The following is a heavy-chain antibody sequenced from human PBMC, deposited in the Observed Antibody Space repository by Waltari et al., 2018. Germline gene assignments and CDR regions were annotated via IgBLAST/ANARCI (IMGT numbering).Heavy chain of an antibody. V-gene: IGHV5-51*01. CDR1: GYSFTSYW. D-gene: IGHD6-19*01. CDR3: ASHIAVAGTSAFDI. CDR2: TYPGDSDT. Sequence: EVQLVQSGAEVKKPGESLKISCKGSGYSFTSYWIGWVRQMPGKGLEWMGVTYPGDSDTGYSPSCQGQVTISADKSISTAYLQWSSLKASDTAMYYCASHIAVAGTSAFDIWGQGTMVTVSS. J-gene: IGHJ3*02.